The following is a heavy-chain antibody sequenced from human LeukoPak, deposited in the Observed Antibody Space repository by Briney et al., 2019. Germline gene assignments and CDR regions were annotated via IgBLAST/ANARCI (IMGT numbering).Heavy chain of an antibody. V-gene: IGHV3-23*01. CDR1: GFTFSTYG. D-gene: IGHD6-13*01. CDR2: ITDSGGST. CDR3: ATTAAAGQLDY. Sequence: GGSLRLSCVASGFTFSTYGMTWVRQAPGKGLEWVSSITDSGGSTYYADSVKGRFTIFRDNSKNTLYVQMNSLRAEDTAIYYCATTAAAGQLDYWGQGTLVTVSS. J-gene: IGHJ4*02.